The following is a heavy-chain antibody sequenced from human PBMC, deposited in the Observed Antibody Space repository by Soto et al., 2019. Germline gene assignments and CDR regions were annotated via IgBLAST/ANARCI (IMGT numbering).Heavy chain of an antibody. V-gene: IGHV1-2*04. CDR3: ARAHYDILTGYHSSFDY. J-gene: IGHJ4*02. D-gene: IGHD3-9*01. Sequence: ASVKVSCKASGYTFTAYYMHWVRQAPGQGLEWMGWINPNSGGTNYAQKFQGWVTMTRDTSISTAYMELSRLRSDDTAVYYCARAHYDILTGYHSSFDYWGQGTLVTVSS. CDR1: GYTFTAYY. CDR2: INPNSGGT.